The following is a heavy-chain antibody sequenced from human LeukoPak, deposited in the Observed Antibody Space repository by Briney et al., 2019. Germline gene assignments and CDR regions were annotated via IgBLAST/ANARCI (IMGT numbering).Heavy chain of an antibody. V-gene: IGHV4-30-2*01. J-gene: IGHJ4*02. CDR3: ARGDSSSPLFDY. D-gene: IGHD6-6*01. Sequence: SETLSLTCAVPGGSISSGGYSWSWIRQPPGKGLEWIGYIYHSGSTYYNPSLKSRVTISVDRSKNQFSLKLSSVTAADTAVYYCARGDSSSPLFDYWGQGTLVTVSS. CDR2: IYHSGST. CDR1: GGSISSGGYS.